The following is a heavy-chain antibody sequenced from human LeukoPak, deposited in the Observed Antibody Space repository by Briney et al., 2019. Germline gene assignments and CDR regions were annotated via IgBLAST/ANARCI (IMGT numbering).Heavy chain of an antibody. CDR3: ARDIGGAGY. Sequence: SETLYLTCTVSGGSFTSSTYYWSGIRQPPGKGLEWIGEINHSGRTIYNPSLTSRVTISVDTSKNQFSLKLNSVIAADTAVYYCARDIGGAGYWGQGTLVTVSS. J-gene: IGHJ4*02. V-gene: IGHV4-39*07. CDR2: INHSGRT. D-gene: IGHD6-19*01. CDR1: GGSFTSSTYY.